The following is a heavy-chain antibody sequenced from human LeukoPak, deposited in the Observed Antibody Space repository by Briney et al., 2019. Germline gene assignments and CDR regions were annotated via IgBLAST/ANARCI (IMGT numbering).Heavy chain of an antibody. D-gene: IGHD3-10*01. V-gene: IGHV3-21*01. Sequence: KSGGSLRLSCAPSGFTFSSYSMNWVRHAPGKGLEWVSSISSGSSNIYYADSVKGRLTIYRDNAKNSLYLQMNSVRAEDTAVYYCARDYYGWGSYLDYWGQGTLVTVSS. CDR2: ISSGSSNI. CDR1: GFTFSSYS. CDR3: ARDYYGWGSYLDY. J-gene: IGHJ4*02.